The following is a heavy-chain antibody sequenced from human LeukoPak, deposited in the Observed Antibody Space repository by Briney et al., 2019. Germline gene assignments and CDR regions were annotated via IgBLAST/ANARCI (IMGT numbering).Heavy chain of an antibody. V-gene: IGHV3-30*18. J-gene: IGHJ4*02. D-gene: IGHD1-26*01. Sequence: GVSLRLSCAASGFTFISYDMKWVRQAPGKGLKWVAVISYDGSNKYYADSVKGRFTISRDNSKNTLYLQMNSLRAEDTAVYYCAKDKYSGSYGSLDYWGQGTLVTV. CDR2: ISYDGSNK. CDR1: GFTFISYD. CDR3: AKDKYSGSYGSLDY.